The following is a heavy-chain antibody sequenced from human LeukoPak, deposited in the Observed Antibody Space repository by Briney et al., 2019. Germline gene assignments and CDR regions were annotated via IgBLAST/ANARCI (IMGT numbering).Heavy chain of an antibody. Sequence: GGSLRLSCVVSGFTVSSNYMTWVRQAPGKGLEWVSVMYSGGSTYYADSVKGRFTISRDHSKNTLYLQMNSLSAADTAVYYCARWGLGPYDSGAYFFGHFDYWGQGTLVTVSS. CDR3: ARWGLGPYDSGAYFFGHFDY. CDR1: GFTVSSNY. CDR2: MYSGGST. D-gene: IGHD3-22*01. J-gene: IGHJ4*02. V-gene: IGHV3-66*02.